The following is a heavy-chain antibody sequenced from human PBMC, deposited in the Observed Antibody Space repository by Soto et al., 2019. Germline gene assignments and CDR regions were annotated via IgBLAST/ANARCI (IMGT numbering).Heavy chain of an antibody. D-gene: IGHD5-12*01. Sequence: PSETLSITCAVYGGSFSGYYWSWIRQPPGKGLEWIGEINHSGSTNYNPSLKSRVTVSVDTSKNQFSLKLSSVTAADTAVYYCARAPIVATIGPLVFDYWGQGTLVTVSS. CDR3: ARAPIVATIGPLVFDY. CDR1: GGSFSGYY. CDR2: INHSGST. V-gene: IGHV4-34*01. J-gene: IGHJ4*02.